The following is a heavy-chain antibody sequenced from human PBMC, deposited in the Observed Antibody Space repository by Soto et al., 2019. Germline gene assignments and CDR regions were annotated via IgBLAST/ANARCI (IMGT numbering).Heavy chain of an antibody. CDR2: ISSSGGST. CDR1: GFTVNSNA. V-gene: IGHV3-23*01. Sequence: PGGSLGLCCAASGFTVNSNAMSLVRQAPGKGLEWVSGISSSGGSTYYADSVKGRFTISRDNSKNMLYLQMNNLRAEDTAVYYCAKAQGGSYFDYWGQGTLVTVSS. CDR3: AKAQGGSYFDY. D-gene: IGHD2-15*01. J-gene: IGHJ4*02.